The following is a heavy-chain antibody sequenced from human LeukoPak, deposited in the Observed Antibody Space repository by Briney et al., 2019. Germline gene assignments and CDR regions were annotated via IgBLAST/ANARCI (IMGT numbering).Heavy chain of an antibody. CDR3: ARADSGYEYFDY. CDR2: ISDSGANT. D-gene: IGHD5-12*01. Sequence: GGSLRLSCAASGFTFSTYAMSWVRQAPGKGLEWVSTISDSGANTYYADSVKGRFTISRDNSKNTLYLQMNSLRAEDTAVYYCARADSGYEYFDYWGQGTLVTVSS. V-gene: IGHV3-23*01. J-gene: IGHJ4*02. CDR1: GFTFSTYA.